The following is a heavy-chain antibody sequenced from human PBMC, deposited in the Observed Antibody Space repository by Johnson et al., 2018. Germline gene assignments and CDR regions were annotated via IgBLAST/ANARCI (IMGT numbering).Heavy chain of an antibody. V-gene: IGHV1-46*01. J-gene: IGHJ4*02. CDR3: ARDHLYCTNGRCPIDC. CDR2: INPSGGRT. Sequence: QVQLVQSGAEVKKPGASVKVSCKASGYTFTSYYMDWVRQAPGQGLEWMGIINPSGGRTSYAQKFQGRVTMTRDTSTSTVYMELSSRRSEDTAVYYWARDHLYCTNGRCPIDCWGQGTLVTVSS. D-gene: IGHD2-8*01. CDR1: GYTFTSYY.